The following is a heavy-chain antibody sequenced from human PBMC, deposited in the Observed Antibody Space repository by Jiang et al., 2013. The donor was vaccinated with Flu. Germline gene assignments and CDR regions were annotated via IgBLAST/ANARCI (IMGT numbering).Heavy chain of an antibody. V-gene: IGHV1-2*04. CDR2: INPNSGGT. J-gene: IGHJ5*02. CDR3: ARDFTPRWAARPDNWFDP. CDR1: GYTFTGYY. D-gene: IGHD6-6*01. Sequence: QLVESGAEVKKPGASVKVSCKASGYTFTGYYMHWVRQAPGQGLEWMGWINPNSGGTNYAQKFQGWVTMTRDTSISTAYMELSRLRSDDTAVYYCARDFTPRWAARPDNWFDPWGQGTLVTVSS.